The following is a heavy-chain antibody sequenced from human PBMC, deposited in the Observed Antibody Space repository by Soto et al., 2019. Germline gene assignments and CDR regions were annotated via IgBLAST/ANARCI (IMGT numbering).Heavy chain of an antibody. CDR2: IYRDDDK. Sequence: SGPTLGEPTQTLTLTCTFSGFSLSTSGVGVGWIRQPPGKALEWLALIYRDDDKRYSPSLKSRLTITKDTSKNQVVLTMTNMDPVDTATYYCAHTPEPAPYNCFDPWGQGTLVTVSS. V-gene: IGHV2-5*02. CDR1: GFSLSTSGVG. D-gene: IGHD1-1*01. J-gene: IGHJ5*01. CDR3: AHTPEPAPYNCFDP.